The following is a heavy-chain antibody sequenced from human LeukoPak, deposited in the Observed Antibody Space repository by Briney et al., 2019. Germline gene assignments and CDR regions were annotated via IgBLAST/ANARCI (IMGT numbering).Heavy chain of an antibody. CDR2: IKQDGSEK. V-gene: IGHV3-7*01. D-gene: IGHD2-15*01. Sequence: GGSLRLSCAASGFTFSSYWMSWVRQAPGKGLEWVANIKQDGSEKYYVDSVKGRFTISRDNAKNSLYLQMNSLRAEDTAVYYCARLLGYCSGGSCLKSRYYYYMDVWGKGTTVTISS. CDR1: GFTFSSYW. CDR3: ARLLGYCSGGSCLKSRYYYYMDV. J-gene: IGHJ6*03.